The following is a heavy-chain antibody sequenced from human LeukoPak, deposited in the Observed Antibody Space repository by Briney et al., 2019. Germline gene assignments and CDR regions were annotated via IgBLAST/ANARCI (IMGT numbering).Heavy chain of an antibody. V-gene: IGHV3-30*04. CDR2: ISYDGSNK. CDR1: GFTFSSYA. CDR3: ARVGVGIVATGPIYYYYYMDV. J-gene: IGHJ6*03. D-gene: IGHD5-12*01. Sequence: PGGSLRLSCAASGFTFSSYAMHWVRQAPGKGLEWVAVISYDGSNKYYADSVKGRFTISRDNSKNTLYLQMNSLRAEDTAVYYCARVGVGIVATGPIYYYYYMDVWGKGTTVTVSS.